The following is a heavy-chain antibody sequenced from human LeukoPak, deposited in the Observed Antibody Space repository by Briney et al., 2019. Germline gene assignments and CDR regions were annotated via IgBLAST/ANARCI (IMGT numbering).Heavy chain of an antibody. CDR3: ASEYYYDRSASGDAIDI. CDR2: IYYSGST. V-gene: IGHV4-59*01. D-gene: IGHD3-22*01. CDR1: GGSISSYY. J-gene: IGHJ3*02. Sequence: PSQTLSLTCPVSGGSISSYYWSCVRQPPGNWLEWNGYIYYSGSTNFNPSLRSRVTIALDTSKKQFSLKLSSMTAADTAGYYCASEYYYDRSASGDAIDIWGQGTMVTVSS.